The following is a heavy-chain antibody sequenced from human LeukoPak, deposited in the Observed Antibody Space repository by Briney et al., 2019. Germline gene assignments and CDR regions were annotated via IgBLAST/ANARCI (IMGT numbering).Heavy chain of an antibody. CDR1: GFTVSSNY. CDR3: AREDNYAFDI. CDR2: IYSGGST. D-gene: IGHD1-20*01. V-gene: IGHV3-66*01. Sequence: GGSLRLSCAASGFTVSSNYMSWVRQAPGKGLEWVSVIYSGGSTYYADSVEGRFTISRDNSKNTLYLQMNSLRAEDTAVYYCAREDNYAFDIWGQGTMVIVSS. J-gene: IGHJ3*02.